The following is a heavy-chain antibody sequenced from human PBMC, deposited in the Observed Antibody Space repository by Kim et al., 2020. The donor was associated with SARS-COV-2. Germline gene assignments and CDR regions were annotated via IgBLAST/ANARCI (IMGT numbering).Heavy chain of an antibody. D-gene: IGHD6-19*01. CDR3: ARGYSSGFDDAFDI. Sequence: SETLSLTCTVSGGSISSYYWSWIRQPPGKGLEWIGYIYYSGSTNYNPSLKSRVTISVDTSKNQFSLKLSSVTAADTAVYYCARGYSSGFDDAFDIWGQGTMVTVSS. J-gene: IGHJ3*02. V-gene: IGHV4-59*13. CDR2: IYYSGST. CDR1: GGSISSYY.